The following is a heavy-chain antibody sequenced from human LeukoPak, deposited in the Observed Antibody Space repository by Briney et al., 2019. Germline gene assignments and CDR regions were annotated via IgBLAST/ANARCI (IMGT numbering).Heavy chain of an antibody. CDR3: AKGIELWLTYFDH. Sequence: GRSLRLSCAASGFTFSSYDMHWVRQAPGKGLEWVAIISYDGSDKYYADSVKGRFTISRDNSKNTLYLQMNSLRAEDTAVYYCAKGIELWLTYFDHWGQGTLVTASS. D-gene: IGHD5-18*01. V-gene: IGHV3-30*18. CDR1: GFTFSSYD. J-gene: IGHJ4*02. CDR2: ISYDGSDK.